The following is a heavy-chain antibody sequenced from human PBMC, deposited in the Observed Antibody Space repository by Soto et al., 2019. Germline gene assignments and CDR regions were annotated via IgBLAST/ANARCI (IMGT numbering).Heavy chain of an antibody. CDR1: GGSISSCGYY. D-gene: IGHD6-13*01. CDR2: IDYSGST. J-gene: IGHJ4*02. CDR3: ARFGSSWPFDY. Sequence: QVQLQESGPGLVKPSQTLSLTCTVSGGSISSCGYYWIWIRQHPGKGLEGIGYIDYSGSTYYNPSLKSGVTISVDTSKNQFSLKLRSVTAADTAVYYCARFGSSWPFDYWGQGTLVTVSS. V-gene: IGHV4-31*03.